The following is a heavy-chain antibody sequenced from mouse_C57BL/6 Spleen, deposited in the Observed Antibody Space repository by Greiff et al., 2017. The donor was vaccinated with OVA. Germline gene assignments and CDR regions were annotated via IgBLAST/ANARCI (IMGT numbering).Heavy chain of an antibody. CDR2: IDPNSGGT. V-gene: IGHV1-72*01. D-gene: IGHD1-2*01. J-gene: IGHJ1*03. CDR1: GYTFTSYW. CDR3: ASPHDYGSRYRYFDV. Sequence: QVQLQQPGAELVKPGASVKLSCKASGYTFTSYWMHWVKQRPGRGLEWIGRIDPNSGGTKYNEKFKSKATLTVDKPSSTAYMQLSSLTSDDSAVEGCASPHDYGSRYRYFDVWGTGTTVTVSS.